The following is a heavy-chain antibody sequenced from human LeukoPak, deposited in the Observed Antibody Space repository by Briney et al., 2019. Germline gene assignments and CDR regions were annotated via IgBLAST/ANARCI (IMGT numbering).Heavy chain of an antibody. V-gene: IGHV7-4-1*02. Sequence: ASVKVSCKASGYTFTSYAMNWVRQAPGQGLEWMGWINTNTGNPTYAQGFTGRFVSSLDTSVSTAYLQISSLKAEDTAAYYCARPDGHDYYYGMDVWGQGTTVTVSS. CDR2: INTNTGNP. CDR3: ARPDGHDYYYGMDV. J-gene: IGHJ6*02. CDR1: GYTFTSYA.